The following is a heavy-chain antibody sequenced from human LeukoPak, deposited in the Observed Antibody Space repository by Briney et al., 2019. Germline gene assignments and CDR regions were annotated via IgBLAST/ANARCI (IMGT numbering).Heavy chain of an antibody. Sequence: SVKVPCKASGGTFSSYAISWVRQAPGQGLEWMGGIIPIFGTANYAQKSQGRVTIPADESTSTAYMELSSLRSEDTAVHYCARDGYWSGLDRGWWYMDIWGKGTTVTVSS. CDR2: IIPIFGTA. V-gene: IGHV1-69*13. CDR1: GGTFSSYA. J-gene: IGHJ6*03. D-gene: IGHD3-3*01. CDR3: ARDGYWSGLDRGWWYMDI.